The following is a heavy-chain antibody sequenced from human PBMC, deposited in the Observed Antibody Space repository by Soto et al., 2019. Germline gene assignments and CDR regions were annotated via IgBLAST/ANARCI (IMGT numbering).Heavy chain of an antibody. Sequence: QVHLLESGGGVVQPGRSLRLSCEASGFTFSYYGMHWVRQAPGQGLAWVAVVWVDGTKEFYADSVKGRFTISRDNSINTRYMHMSSLRTEDTDLSCYARVSTGDTTPSYFELWGRGTLVTVSS. V-gene: IGHV3-33*01. CDR3: ARVSTGDTTPSYFEL. CDR1: GFTFSYYG. D-gene: IGHD2-8*02. CDR2: VWVDGTKE. J-gene: IGHJ1*01.